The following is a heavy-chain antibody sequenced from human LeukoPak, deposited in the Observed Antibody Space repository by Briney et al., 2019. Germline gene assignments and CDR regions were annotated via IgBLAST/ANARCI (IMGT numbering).Heavy chain of an antibody. D-gene: IGHD4-17*01. V-gene: IGHV4-39*07. CDR3: ARSYGDYDYYYYYMDV. CDR2: INHSGST. Sequence: SETLSLTSTVSGGSVSSSSYYWGWLRQPPGKGLELIGEINHSGSTNYNPSLKSRVTISVDTSKNQFSLKLSSVTAADTAVYYCARSYGDYDYYYYYMDVWGKGTTVTISS. CDR1: GGSVSSSSYY. J-gene: IGHJ6*03.